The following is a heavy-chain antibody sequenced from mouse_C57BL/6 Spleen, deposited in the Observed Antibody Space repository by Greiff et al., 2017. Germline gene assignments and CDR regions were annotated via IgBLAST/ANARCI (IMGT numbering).Heavy chain of an antibody. Sequence: VQLQQSGPVLVKPGASVKMSCKASGYTFTDYYMNWVKQSHGKSLEWIGVINPYNGGTSYNQKFKGKATLTVDKSSSTAYMELNSLTSEDSAVYYCAVDSSGLFAYWGQGTLVTVSA. CDR1: GYTFTDYY. V-gene: IGHV1-19*01. J-gene: IGHJ3*01. CDR2: INPYNGGT. CDR3: AVDSSGLFAY. D-gene: IGHD3-2*02.